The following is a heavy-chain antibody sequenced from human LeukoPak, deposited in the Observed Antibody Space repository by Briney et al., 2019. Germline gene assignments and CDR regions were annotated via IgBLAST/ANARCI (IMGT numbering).Heavy chain of an antibody. CDR1: GFTFSSYA. J-gene: IGHJ6*03. CDR2: ISYDGSNK. V-gene: IGHV3-30*04. Sequence: PGGSLRLSCAASGFTFSSYAMHWVRQAPGKGLEWVAVISYDGSNKYYADSVKGRFTISRDNSKNTLYLQMNSLRAEDTAVYYCAREWSYDILTGYYRGLAMDVWGKGTTVTVSS. CDR3: AREWSYDILTGYYRGLAMDV. D-gene: IGHD3-9*01.